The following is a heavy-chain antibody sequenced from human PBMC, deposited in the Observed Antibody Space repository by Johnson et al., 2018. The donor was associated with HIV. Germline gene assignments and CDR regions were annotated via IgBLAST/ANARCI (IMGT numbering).Heavy chain of an antibody. D-gene: IGHD6-19*01. V-gene: IGHV3-20*04. CDR1: GFTFSSYW. Sequence: VHLVESGGGLVQPGGSLRLSCAASGFTFSSYWMSWVRQAPGKGLEWVSGINWNGGSTGYADSVKGRFTISRDNAKNSLYLQMNSLRAEDTALYYCARDTRQWDAFDIWGQGTMVTVSS. J-gene: IGHJ3*02. CDR3: ARDTRQWDAFDI. CDR2: INWNGGST.